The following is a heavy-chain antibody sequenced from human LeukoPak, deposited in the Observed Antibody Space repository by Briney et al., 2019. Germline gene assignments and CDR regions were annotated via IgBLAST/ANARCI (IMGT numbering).Heavy chain of an antibody. J-gene: IGHJ4*02. CDR3: ARGGGVTYYDSTGYLWYFDY. Sequence: SETLSLTCTVSGGSIRSHYWSRIRQPPRKGLEWIGYIYYSGSTKFNPSLKSRVTMSVDTSKNQFSLKLSSVTAADTAVYYCARGGGVTYYDSTGYLWYFDYWGQGTLVTVSS. V-gene: IGHV4-59*11. D-gene: IGHD3-22*01. CDR1: GGSIRSHY. CDR2: IYYSGST.